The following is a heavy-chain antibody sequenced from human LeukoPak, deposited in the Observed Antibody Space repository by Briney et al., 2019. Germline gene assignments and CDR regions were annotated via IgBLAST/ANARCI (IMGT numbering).Heavy chain of an antibody. CDR3: ASLGSGRRGAPTKYYGMDV. V-gene: IGHV4-34*01. CDR1: GGSFSGYY. Sequence: SETLSLTCAVYGGSFSGYYWSWIRQPPGKGLERIGEINHSGSTNYNPSLKSRVTISVDTSKNQFSLKLSSVTAADTAVYYCASLGSGRRGAPTKYYGMDVWGQGTTVTVSS. D-gene: IGHD3-10*01. CDR2: INHSGST. J-gene: IGHJ6*02.